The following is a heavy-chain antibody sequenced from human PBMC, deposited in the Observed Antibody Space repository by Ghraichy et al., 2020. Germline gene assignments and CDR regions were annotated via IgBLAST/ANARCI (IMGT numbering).Heavy chain of an antibody. D-gene: IGHD1-26*01. V-gene: IGHV4-59*01. CDR2: IYYSGYT. J-gene: IGHJ6*02. Sequence: SETLSLTCTVSGGSMTRYYWSWIRQPPGKGLEWIGYIYYSGYTNNDPSLKIRVTIAVDTSKNLFSLNLSSLTAADTAVYYCAGAYSGTDYGRYYYGMDVWGQGTTVTVSS. CDR3: AGAYSGTDYGRYYYGMDV. CDR1: GGSMTRYY.